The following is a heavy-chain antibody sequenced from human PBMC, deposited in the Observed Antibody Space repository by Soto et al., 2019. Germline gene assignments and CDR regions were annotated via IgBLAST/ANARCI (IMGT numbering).Heavy chain of an antibody. V-gene: IGHV4-59*11. CDR3: ARGPEHYRLYNWFDP. D-gene: IGHD4-4*01. J-gene: IGHJ5*02. CDR2: IYHSGST. Sequence: SETLSLTCTVSGGSISSHYWSWIRQPPGKGLERIGYIYHSGSTYYNPSLKSRVTISVDRSKNQFSLKLSSVTAADTAVYYCARGPEHYRLYNWFDPWGQGTLVTVSS. CDR1: GGSISSHY.